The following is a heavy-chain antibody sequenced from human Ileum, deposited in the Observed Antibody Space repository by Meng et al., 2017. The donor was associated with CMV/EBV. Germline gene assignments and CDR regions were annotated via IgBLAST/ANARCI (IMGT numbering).Heavy chain of an antibody. CDR3: SHCRDFYETAVP. D-gene: IGHD2/OR15-2a*01. CDR2: IKSRGSGGTV. V-gene: IGHV3-15*05. CDR1: GVNFIPAW. Sequence: EVQVVGYGGGLVQPGESLRLSCIVSGVNFIPAWVTWIRQAPGKGLEWVGRIKSRGSGGTVDYAASVKDRFTISRDDSKNTVYLQMNSLKTEDTAVYFCSHCRDFYETAVPWGQGTLVTVSS. J-gene: IGHJ5*02.